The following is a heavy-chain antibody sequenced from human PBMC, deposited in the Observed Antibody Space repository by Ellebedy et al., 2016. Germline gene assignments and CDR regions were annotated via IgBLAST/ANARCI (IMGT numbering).Heavy chain of an antibody. Sequence: GGSLRLSXATTGFTFSNYFMTWIRRAPGKGLEWVATISGAGYTTFFADSVKGRFIISRDNSKNTLYLQMNNLRVDDTALYYCRQGHYFDLWGQGALVTVSS. CDR2: ISGAGYTT. J-gene: IGHJ4*02. CDR3: RQGHYFDL. V-gene: IGHV3-23*01. CDR1: GFTFSNYF.